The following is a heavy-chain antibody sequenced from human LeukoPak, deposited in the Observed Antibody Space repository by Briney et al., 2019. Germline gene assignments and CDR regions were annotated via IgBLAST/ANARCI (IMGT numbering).Heavy chain of an antibody. CDR2: ISGSGGST. D-gene: IGHD3-22*01. V-gene: IGHV3-23*01. Sequence: GGSLRLSCAASGFTVSSNYMSWVRQAPGKGLEWVSAISGSGGSTYYADSVKGRFTISRDNSKNTLYLQMNSLRAEDTAVYYCAKVPDTMIVVVTYFDYWGQGTLVTVSS. CDR3: AKVPDTMIVVVTYFDY. J-gene: IGHJ4*02. CDR1: GFTVSSNY.